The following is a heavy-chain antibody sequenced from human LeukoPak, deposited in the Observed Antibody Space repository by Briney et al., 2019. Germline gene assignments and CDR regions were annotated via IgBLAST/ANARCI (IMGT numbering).Heavy chain of an antibody. J-gene: IGHJ3*02. CDR3: ARDALTYYDILIGYYGPENDDAFDI. D-gene: IGHD3-9*01. CDR2: ISSSSSYI. CDR1: GFTFSSYS. V-gene: IGHV3-21*01. Sequence: GGSLRLSCAASGFTFSSYSMNWVRQAPGKGLEWVSSISSSSSYIYYADSVKGRFTISRDNAKNSLYLQMNSLRAEDTAVYYCARDALTYYDILIGYYGPENDDAFDIWGRGTMVTVSS.